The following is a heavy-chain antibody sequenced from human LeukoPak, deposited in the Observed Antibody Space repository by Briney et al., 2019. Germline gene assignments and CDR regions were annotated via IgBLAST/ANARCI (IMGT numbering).Heavy chain of an antibody. Sequence: SETLSLTCTVSGYSISSGYYWGWIRQPPGKGLEWIGSIYHSGSTNYNPSLKSRVTISVDTSKNQFSLKLSSVTAADTAVYYCARNSRKSGYSSSWYDFFRDWFDPWGQGTLVTVSS. D-gene: IGHD6-13*01. CDR1: GYSISSGYY. CDR3: ARNSRKSGYSSSWYDFFRDWFDP. CDR2: IYHSGST. V-gene: IGHV4-38-2*02. J-gene: IGHJ5*02.